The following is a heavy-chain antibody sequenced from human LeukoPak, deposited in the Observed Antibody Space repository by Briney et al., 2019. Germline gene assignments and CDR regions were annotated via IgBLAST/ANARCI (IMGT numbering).Heavy chain of an antibody. CDR1: GYTFPSYG. V-gene: IGHV1-18*01. D-gene: IGHD3-9*01. CDR3: ARAWVSNFDWVYYYYMDV. J-gene: IGHJ6*03. CDR2: ISAYNGNT. Sequence: ASVTVSCKASGYTFPSYGFSWVRQPPGRGLEWMGWISAYNGNTNYVQKLQGRVTMTTDTSTSTDYMELSRLRSDDTAVYYCARAWVSNFDWVYYYYMDVWGKGTTVTISS.